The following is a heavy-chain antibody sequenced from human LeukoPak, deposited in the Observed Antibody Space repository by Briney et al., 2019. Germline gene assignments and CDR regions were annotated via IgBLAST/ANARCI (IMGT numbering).Heavy chain of an antibody. CDR3: ARESCSSTSCYYNWFDP. CDR2: IYYSGST. J-gene: IGHJ5*02. D-gene: IGHD2-2*01. CDR1: GVSISSHY. V-gene: IGHV4-59*11. Sequence: SETLSLTCTVSGVSISSHYWSWIRQPPGKGLEWIGYIYYSGSTNYNPSLKSRVTISVDTSKNQFSLKLSSVTAADTAVYYCARESCSSTSCYYNWFDPWGQGTLVTVSS.